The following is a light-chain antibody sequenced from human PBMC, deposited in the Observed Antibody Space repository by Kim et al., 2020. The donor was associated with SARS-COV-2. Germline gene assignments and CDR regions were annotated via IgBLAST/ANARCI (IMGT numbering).Light chain of an antibody. CDR1: QSISSW. Sequence: DIQMTQSPSTLSASVGDRVTITCRASQSISSWLAWYQQKPGKAPNLLIYDASILESGVPSRFSGSRSGTEFTLTISSLQPDDFATYYCQQYNSYSLLTFGGGTKVDIK. CDR3: QQYNSYSLLT. CDR2: DAS. J-gene: IGKJ4*01. V-gene: IGKV1-5*01.